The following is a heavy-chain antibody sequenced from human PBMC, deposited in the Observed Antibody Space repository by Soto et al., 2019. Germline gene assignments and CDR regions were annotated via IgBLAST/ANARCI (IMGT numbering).Heavy chain of an antibody. J-gene: IGHJ4*02. V-gene: IGHV3-48*02. CDR3: ARDRGVRGVNSPPFDY. Sequence: EVQLVESGGGLVQPGGSLRLSCAASGFTFSSYSMNWVRQAPGKGLEWVSYISSSSSTIYYADSVKGRFTISRDNAKNSLYLQMNSLRDEDTAVYYCARDRGVRGVNSPPFDYWGQGTLVTVSS. CDR1: GFTFSSYS. CDR2: ISSSSSTI. D-gene: IGHD3-10*01.